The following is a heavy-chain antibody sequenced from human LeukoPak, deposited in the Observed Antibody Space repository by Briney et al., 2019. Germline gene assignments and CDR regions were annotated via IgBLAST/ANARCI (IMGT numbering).Heavy chain of an antibody. CDR1: GGTFSGYA. Sequence: ASVKVSCKASGGTFSGYAITWVRQAPGQGLEWMGWINPKTGDTNSAQKFQRWVTMTRDTAISTAYMELNRLALDDTAVYYCARVVYSHGYCDRVTCPNWFDPWGQGTLVTVSS. J-gene: IGHJ5*02. V-gene: IGHV1-2*04. CDR3: ARVVYSHGYCDRVTCPNWFDP. D-gene: IGHD2-2*03. CDR2: INPKTGDT.